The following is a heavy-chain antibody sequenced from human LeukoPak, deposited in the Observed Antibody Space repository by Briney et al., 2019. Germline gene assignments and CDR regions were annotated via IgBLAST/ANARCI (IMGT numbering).Heavy chain of an antibody. V-gene: IGHV4-34*01. CDR2: INHSGST. CDR1: GGSFSGYY. D-gene: IGHD6-19*01. Sequence: PSETLSLTCAVYGGSFSGYYWSWIRQPPGKGLEWIGEINHSGSTNHNPSLKSRVTISVDTSKNQFSLKLSSVTAADTAVYYCARGSQGSGDYWGQGTLVTVSS. J-gene: IGHJ4*02. CDR3: ARGSQGSGDY.